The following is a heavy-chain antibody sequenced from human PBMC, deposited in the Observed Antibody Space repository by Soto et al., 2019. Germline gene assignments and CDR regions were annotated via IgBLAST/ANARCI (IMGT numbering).Heavy chain of an antibody. Sequence: QVQLVQSGAEVKKPGASMKISCMASGYTFTTYFIHWMRQAPGQGLEWMGIINPSDESTNYAQKFQGRVTLTRDKSTTTVNMELTGLRSDDTAVYYCARAADIVMVAALENYYYGMDVWGQGTTVTVSS. CDR2: INPSDEST. J-gene: IGHJ6*02. CDR1: GYTFTTYF. CDR3: ARAADIVMVAALENYYYGMDV. D-gene: IGHD2-21*02. V-gene: IGHV1-46*01.